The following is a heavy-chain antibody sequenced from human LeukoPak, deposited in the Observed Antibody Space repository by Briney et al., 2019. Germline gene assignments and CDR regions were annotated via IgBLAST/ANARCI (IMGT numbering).Heavy chain of an antibody. D-gene: IGHD5-18*01. Sequence: GGSLRLSCAASGFTFSSYSMNWVRQAPGKGLEWVSSISSSSSYIYYADSVKGRFTISRDNAKNSLYLQMNSLRAEDTAVYYCARAGFYGYGYYYYMDVWGKGTTVTVSS. CDR1: GFTFSSYS. V-gene: IGHV3-21*01. CDR3: ARAGFYGYGYYYYMDV. J-gene: IGHJ6*03. CDR2: ISSSSSYI.